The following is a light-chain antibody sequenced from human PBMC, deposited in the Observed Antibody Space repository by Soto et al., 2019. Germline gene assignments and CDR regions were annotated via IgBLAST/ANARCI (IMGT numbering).Light chain of an antibody. V-gene: IGKV1-5*03. Sequence: DIQMTQSPSTLSASVGDRVTITCRASQSINSWLAWHQQKPGKAPKLLIYKASNLESGVPSRFSGSASGTEFPLTISSLQPDDFATYYCQQYHAFPGTFGQGTRVEIK. CDR3: QQYHAFPGT. J-gene: IGKJ1*01. CDR1: QSINSW. CDR2: KAS.